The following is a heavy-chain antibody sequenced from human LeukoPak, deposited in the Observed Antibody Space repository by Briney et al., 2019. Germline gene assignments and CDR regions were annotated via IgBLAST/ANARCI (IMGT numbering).Heavy chain of an antibody. V-gene: IGHV4-39*01. D-gene: IGHD2-2*01. CDR2: IYHSGST. J-gene: IGHJ4*02. CDR1: GGSISSSSYY. Sequence: SETLSLTCTVSGGSISSSSYYWGWIRQPPGKGLEWIGSIYHSGSTYHNPSLKSRVTISVDTSKNQFSLKLSSVTAADTAVYYCARLYGGGVVPAATLDYWGQGTLVTVSS. CDR3: ARLYGGGVVPAATLDY.